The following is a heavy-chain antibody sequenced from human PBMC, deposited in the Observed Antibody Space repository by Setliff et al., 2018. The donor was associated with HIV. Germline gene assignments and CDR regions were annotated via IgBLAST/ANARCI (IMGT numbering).Heavy chain of an antibody. V-gene: IGHV4-4*07. J-gene: IGHJ4*02. Sequence: PSETLSLTCTVSGGPVSTYYWSWIRQPAGKGLEWIGRFYVGGDTNYNPSLKSRVTMSVDTSNNQFSLKLTSVTAADTAVYFCARRNPNVGASDYWGQGILVTVSS. CDR1: GGPVSTYY. CDR2: FYVGGDT. D-gene: IGHD1-26*01. CDR3: ARRNPNVGASDY.